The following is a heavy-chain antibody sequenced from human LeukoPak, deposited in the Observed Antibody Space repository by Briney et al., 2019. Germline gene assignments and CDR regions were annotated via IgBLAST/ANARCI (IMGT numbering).Heavy chain of an antibody. CDR2: INPNSGGT. J-gene: IGHJ5*02. D-gene: IGHD2-2*01. CDR3: ARVAWVVPAAIGPNNWFDP. V-gene: IGHV1-2*02. Sequence: ASVKVSCKASGYTFTGYYMHWVRQAPGQGLEWMGWINPNSGGTNYAQKFQGRVTMTRDTSISTAYMELSRLRSDDTAVYYCARVAWVVPAAIGPNNWFDPWGQGTLVTVSS. CDR1: GYTFTGYY.